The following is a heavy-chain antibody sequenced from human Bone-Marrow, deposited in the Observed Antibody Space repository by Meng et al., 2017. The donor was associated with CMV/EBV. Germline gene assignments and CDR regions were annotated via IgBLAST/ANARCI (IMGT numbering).Heavy chain of an antibody. J-gene: IGHJ4*02. Sequence: FTVDPYWIHWIRQAQGKGLVGVWRIKNDGSSTDYADSVEGRFTISRDNAKHTLYLQMNSLRAEDTAVYYCATVPLRYLTGRLYYFDHWGQGTLVTVSS. CDR3: ATVPLRYLTGRLYYFDH. D-gene: IGHD3-9*01. V-gene: IGHV3-74*01. CDR2: IKNDGSST. CDR1: FTVDPYW.